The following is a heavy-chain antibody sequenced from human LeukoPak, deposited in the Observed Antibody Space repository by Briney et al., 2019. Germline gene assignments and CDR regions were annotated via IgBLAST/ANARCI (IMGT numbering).Heavy chain of an antibody. D-gene: IGHD3-16*01. V-gene: IGHV3-9*01. CDR1: GFTFDDYA. CDR3: AKDIGGV. Sequence: GGSLRLSCAASGFTFDDYAMHWVRQAPGKGLQWVSGISWNSGSIGYADSVKGRFTISRDNAKNSLYLQMNSLRAEDTALYYCAKDIGGVWGKGTTVTVSS. CDR2: ISWNSGSI. J-gene: IGHJ6*04.